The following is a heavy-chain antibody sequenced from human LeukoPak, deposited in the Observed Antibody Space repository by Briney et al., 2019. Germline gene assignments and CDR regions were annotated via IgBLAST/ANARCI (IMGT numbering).Heavy chain of an antibody. V-gene: IGHV3-23*01. J-gene: IGHJ4*02. Sequence: TGGSLRLSCAASGFTFSSYAMSWVRQAPGKGLEWVSAISGSGGSTYYADSVKGRFTISRDNSKNTLYLQMNSLRAEDTAVYYCLAGSSGWSPLEYWGQGTLVTVSS. CDR3: LAGSSGWSPLEY. D-gene: IGHD6-19*01. CDR1: GFTFSSYA. CDR2: ISGSGGST.